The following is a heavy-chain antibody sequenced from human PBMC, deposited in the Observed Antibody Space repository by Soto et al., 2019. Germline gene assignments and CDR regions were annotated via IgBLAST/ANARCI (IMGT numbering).Heavy chain of an antibody. D-gene: IGHD6-19*01. CDR3: AKDLSGWYYFDY. V-gene: IGHV3-30*18. Sequence: QVKQVESGGGVVQPGRSLGLSCAASGFTFSSYGMHWFRQAPGKGLEWVAVISYDGSNKYYADSVKGRFTISRDNSKNTLYLQMNSLRAEDTAVYYCAKDLSGWYYFDYWGQGTLVTVSS. J-gene: IGHJ4*02. CDR1: GFTFSSYG. CDR2: ISYDGSNK.